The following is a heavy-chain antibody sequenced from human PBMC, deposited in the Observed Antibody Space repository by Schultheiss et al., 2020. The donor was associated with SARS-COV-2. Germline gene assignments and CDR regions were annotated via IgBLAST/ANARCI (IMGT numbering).Heavy chain of an antibody. CDR3: ARVGLGGSYYHYYYYGMDV. CDR2: ISYDGSNK. V-gene: IGHV3-30*03. D-gene: IGHD1-26*01. Sequence: GGSLRLSCAASGFAFSRYSMNWVRQAPGKGLEWVAVISYDGSNKYYADSVKGRFTISRDNSKNTLYLQMNSLRAEDTAVYYCARVGLGGSYYHYYYYGMDVWGQGTTVTVSS. J-gene: IGHJ6*02. CDR1: GFAFSRYS.